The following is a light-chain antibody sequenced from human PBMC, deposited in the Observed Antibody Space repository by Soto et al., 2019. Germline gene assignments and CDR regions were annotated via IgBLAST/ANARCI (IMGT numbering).Light chain of an antibody. CDR3: QQVNTYPHT. J-gene: IGKJ2*01. Sequence: DIQLTQSPSFLSASVGDRVTITCRASQGISSSLAWFQQKPGKAPKLLIYAASTLQSRVPSRFSGSGSGTDFTLTINSLQPEDFATYYCQQVNTYPHTFGQGTTLEIK. V-gene: IGKV1-9*01. CDR1: QGISSS. CDR2: AAS.